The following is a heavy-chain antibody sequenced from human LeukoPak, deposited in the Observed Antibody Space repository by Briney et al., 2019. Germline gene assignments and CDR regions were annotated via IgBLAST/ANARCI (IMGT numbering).Heavy chain of an antibody. CDR1: GFTFSSYA. CDR3: AKDGIAAAGYYFDY. D-gene: IGHD6-13*01. J-gene: IGHJ4*02. Sequence: GSLRLSCAASGFTFSSYAMHWVRQAPGKGLEWVAVISYDGSNKYYADSVKGRFTISRDNSKNTLYLQMNSLRAEDTAVYYCAKDGIAAAGYYFDYWGQGTLVTVSS. V-gene: IGHV3-30-3*01. CDR2: ISYDGSNK.